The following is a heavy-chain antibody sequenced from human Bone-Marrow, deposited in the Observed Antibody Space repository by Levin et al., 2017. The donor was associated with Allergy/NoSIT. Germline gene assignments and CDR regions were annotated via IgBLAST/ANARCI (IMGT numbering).Heavy chain of an antibody. J-gene: IGHJ6*02. CDR3: AREGYNHAMDV. V-gene: IGHV3-11*01. D-gene: IGHD5-18*01. Sequence: GESLKISCAASGFTFNDRYMTWIRQAPGKGLEWLSYISPDGSFMYYEHSVKGRFTISRDNAKNSVFLQVDSLRAEDTAVYYCAREGYNHAMDVWGQGTTVTVS. CDR2: ISPDGSFM. CDR1: GFTFNDRY.